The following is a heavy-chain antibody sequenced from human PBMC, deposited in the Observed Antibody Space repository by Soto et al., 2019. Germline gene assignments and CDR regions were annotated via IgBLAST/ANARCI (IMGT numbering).Heavy chain of an antibody. J-gene: IGHJ6*02. CDR3: SRWSGSYCMDF. D-gene: IGHD3-10*01. CDR2: IRSEVYSYAT. V-gene: IGHV3-73*02. Sequence: EVQLVESGGGLVQPGGSLKVSCAASGFTFSDSTIHWVRQASGKGLEWVGRIRSEVYSYATVCAASVKDRFTISRDDSKNTAYLQMNSLKLEDTAVYYCSRWSGSYCMDFWGQGTTVTVSS. CDR1: GFTFSDST.